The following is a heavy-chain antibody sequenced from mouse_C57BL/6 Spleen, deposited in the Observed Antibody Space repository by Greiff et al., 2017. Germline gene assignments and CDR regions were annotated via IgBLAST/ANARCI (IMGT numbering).Heavy chain of an antibody. J-gene: IGHJ4*01. D-gene: IGHD2-1*01. CDR3: ARRDGNYDAMDY. CDR1: GYSITSGYD. V-gene: IGHV3-1*01. Sequence: EVKLQESGPGMVKPSPSLSLTCTVTGYSITSGYDWHWIRHFPGNKLEWMGYISYSGSTNYNPSLKSRISITHDTSKNHFFLKLNSVTTEDTATYYCARRDGNYDAMDYWGQGTSVTVSS. CDR2: ISYSGST.